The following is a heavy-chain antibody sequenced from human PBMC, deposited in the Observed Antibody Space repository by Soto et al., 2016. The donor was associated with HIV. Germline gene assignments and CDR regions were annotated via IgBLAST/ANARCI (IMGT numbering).Heavy chain of an antibody. CDR2: IYSDDST. V-gene: IGHV3-66*01. CDR3: ARERDYDSSEDGFDM. D-gene: IGHD3-22*01. Sequence: EEQLVESGGGLVQPGGSLRLSCTASGITVTNTYLNWVRQAPGKGLERVSVIYSDDSTFYADSVRGRFTISRDISKNTLFLQMNSLRAEDTAIYYCARERDYDSSEDGFDMWGQGTMVTVSS. CDR1: GITVTNTY. J-gene: IGHJ3*02.